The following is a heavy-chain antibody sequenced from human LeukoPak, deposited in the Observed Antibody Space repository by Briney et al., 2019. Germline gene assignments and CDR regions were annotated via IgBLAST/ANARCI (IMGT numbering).Heavy chain of an antibody. CDR2: IYHSGST. Sequence: PSQTLSLTCTVSGGSISSGGYYWSWIRQPPGKGLEWIGYIYHSGSTYYNPSLKSRVTISVDRSKNQFSLKLSSVTAADTAVYYCARADGGSDFDYWGQGTLVTVSS. V-gene: IGHV4-30-2*01. J-gene: IGHJ4*02. CDR1: GGSISSGGYY. D-gene: IGHD4-23*01. CDR3: ARADGGSDFDY.